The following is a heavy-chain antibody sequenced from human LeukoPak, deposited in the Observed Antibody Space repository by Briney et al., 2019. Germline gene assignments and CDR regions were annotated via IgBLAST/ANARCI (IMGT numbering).Heavy chain of an antibody. CDR1: VGTFSSYA. CDR2: IIPIFGTA. CDR3: ARTVVANYYYYYYMDV. D-gene: IGHD2-21*01. V-gene: IGHV1-69*13. J-gene: IGHJ6*03. Sequence: SVKVSCKASVGTFSSYAISWVRQAPGQGLEWMGGIIPIFGTANYAQKFQGRVTITADESTSTAYMELSSLRSEDTAVYYCARTVVANYYYYYYMDVWGKGTTVTVSS.